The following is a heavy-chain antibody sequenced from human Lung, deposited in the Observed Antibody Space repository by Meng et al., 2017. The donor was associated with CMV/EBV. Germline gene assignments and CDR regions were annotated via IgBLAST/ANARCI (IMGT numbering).Heavy chain of an antibody. CDR2: LFWTGNT. Sequence: VLVQVPGPGPWVASGTALLTSGVSRGSSCSAFEFRVWISQLPGNGLESSEYLFWTGNTFTNPSLKSRVTILVGTSKNQFALKMIPATAAETAVYFCARDAGRDGYATPKFDYWGQGTLVTVSS. D-gene: IGHD5-24*01. V-gene: IGHV4-31*11. CDR3: ARDAGRDGYATPKFDY. CDR1: RGSSCSAFEF. J-gene: IGHJ4*02.